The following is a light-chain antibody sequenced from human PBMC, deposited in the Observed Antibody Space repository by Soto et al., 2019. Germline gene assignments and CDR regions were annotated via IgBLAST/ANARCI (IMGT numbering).Light chain of an antibody. CDR1: QRVGND. CDR3: QKYNNWPLT. V-gene: IGKV3-15*01. J-gene: IGKJ4*01. Sequence: ETVMTQSPAALSVSPGQGATLSCRASQRVGNDVAWYQQKPGQAPRLLIYGASTRATAIPARFSASGSGTEFTLTITSLQSEDFAVYYCQKYNNWPLTFGGGTKVEIK. CDR2: GAS.